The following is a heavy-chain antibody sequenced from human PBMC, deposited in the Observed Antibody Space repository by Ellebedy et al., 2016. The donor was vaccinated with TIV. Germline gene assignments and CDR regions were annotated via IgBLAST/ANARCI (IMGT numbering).Heavy chain of an antibody. CDR3: ARTNSSGWYKIYYYYYGMDV. CDR1: GYTFTSYD. V-gene: IGHV1-8*01. D-gene: IGHD6-19*01. Sequence: ASVKVSCXASGYTFTSYDIDWVRQATGQGLEWMGWMNPNSGNTGYAQKFQGRVTMTRNTSISTAYMELSSLRSEDTAVYYCARTNSSGWYKIYYYYYGMDVWGQGTTVTVSS. CDR2: MNPNSGNT. J-gene: IGHJ6*02.